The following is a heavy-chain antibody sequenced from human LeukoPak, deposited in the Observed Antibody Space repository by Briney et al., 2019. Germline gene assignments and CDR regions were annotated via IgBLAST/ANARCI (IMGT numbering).Heavy chain of an antibody. D-gene: IGHD3-16*01. Sequence: ASVKVSCRPSGYTFTSNAIHWLRQAPGQSLKWMGCINGANGNTEYSHEFQGRVTIARDTSARTAYMELSILTSDDMAIYYCARGAGEGSWLIDYWGQGTLVIVSS. CDR1: GYTFTSNA. CDR2: INGANGNT. J-gene: IGHJ4*02. CDR3: ARGAGEGSWLIDY. V-gene: IGHV1-3*03.